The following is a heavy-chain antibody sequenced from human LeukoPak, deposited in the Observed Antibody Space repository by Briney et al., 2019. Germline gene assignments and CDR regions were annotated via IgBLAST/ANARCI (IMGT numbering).Heavy chain of an antibody. Sequence: GGSLRLSYAAAGFTFSSYAMSSAHQAPGKWLEWVSVISGSGDSTYYADSVEGRCTISRDNSKDALYLQMNGLRAEDTAVYYCARVGYSGYDYDYWGQGTLVTVSS. J-gene: IGHJ4*02. CDR2: ISGSGDST. D-gene: IGHD5-12*01. CDR3: ARVGYSGYDYDY. CDR1: GFTFSSYA. V-gene: IGHV3-23*01.